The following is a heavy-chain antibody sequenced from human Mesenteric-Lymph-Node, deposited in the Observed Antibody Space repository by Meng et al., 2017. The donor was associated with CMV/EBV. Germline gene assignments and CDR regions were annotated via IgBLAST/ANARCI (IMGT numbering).Heavy chain of an antibody. V-gene: IGHV3-21*01. CDR3: ARTDILTGYYGPLDV. D-gene: IGHD3-9*01. CDR1: GFTFSSYA. CDR2: ISSMSSYM. Sequence: GESLKISCAASGFTFSSYAMSWVRQAPGKGLEWVSSISSMSSYMYYADSVKGRFTISRDNAKNSLYLQMNSLGAEDTAVYYCARTDILTGYYGPLDVWGQGTLVTVSS. J-gene: IGHJ4*02.